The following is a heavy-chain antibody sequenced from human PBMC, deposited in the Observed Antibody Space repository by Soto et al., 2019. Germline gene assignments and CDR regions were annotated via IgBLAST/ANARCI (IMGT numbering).Heavy chain of an antibody. Sequence: GGSLRLSCAASGFTFSSYSMNWVRQAPGKGLEWVSYISSSSSTIYYADSVKGRFTISRDNAKNSLYLQMNSLRDEDTAVYYCARDQYYYDSSGYYYDNGMDVWGQGTTVTVSS. J-gene: IGHJ6*02. D-gene: IGHD3-22*01. V-gene: IGHV3-48*02. CDR2: ISSSSSTI. CDR3: ARDQYYYDSSGYYYDNGMDV. CDR1: GFTFSSYS.